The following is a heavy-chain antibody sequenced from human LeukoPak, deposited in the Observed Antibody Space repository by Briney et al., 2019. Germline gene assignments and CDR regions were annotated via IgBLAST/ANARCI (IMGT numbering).Heavy chain of an antibody. J-gene: IGHJ6*02. CDR2: IYHSGST. CDR3: ARVARGDYGSGTPYYYYYGMDV. D-gene: IGHD3-10*01. V-gene: IGHV4-30-2*01. CDR1: GGSISSGGYS. Sequence: SETLSLTCAVSGGSISSGGYSWSWIRQPPGKGLEWIGYIYHSGSTYYNPSLKSRVTISVDRSKNQFSLKLSSVTAADTAVYYCARVARGDYGSGTPYYYYYGMDVWGQGTTVTVSS.